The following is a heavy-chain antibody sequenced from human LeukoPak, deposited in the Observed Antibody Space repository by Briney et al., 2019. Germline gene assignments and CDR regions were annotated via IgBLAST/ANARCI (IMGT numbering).Heavy chain of an antibody. CDR2: MNPNSGNT. CDR1: GYTFTSYD. Sequence: ASVKVSCKASGYTFTSYDINWVRQATGQGLEWMGWMNPNSGNTGYAQKFQGRVTMTMNTSISTAYMELSSLRSEDTAVYYCAIRLNCSGGSCYSGIDYWGQGTLVTVSS. V-gene: IGHV1-8*01. CDR3: AIRLNCSGGSCYSGIDY. J-gene: IGHJ4*02. D-gene: IGHD2-15*01.